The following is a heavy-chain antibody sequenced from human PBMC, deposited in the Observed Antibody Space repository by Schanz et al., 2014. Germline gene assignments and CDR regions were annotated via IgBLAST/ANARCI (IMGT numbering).Heavy chain of an antibody. CDR2: ISSSSSTR. D-gene: IGHD2-21*01. Sequence: EVQLLESGGGLVQPGGSLRLSCAASGFTFSTSAMHWVRQAPGKGLEWISYISSSSSTRYYADSVKGRFTISRDNSRNALYLQMNSLRAEDTAVYYCARDGYSVVVVSPTESFDIWGQGTMVTVSP. V-gene: IGHV3-48*01. CDR3: ARDGYSVVVVSPTESFDI. J-gene: IGHJ3*02. CDR1: GFTFSTSA.